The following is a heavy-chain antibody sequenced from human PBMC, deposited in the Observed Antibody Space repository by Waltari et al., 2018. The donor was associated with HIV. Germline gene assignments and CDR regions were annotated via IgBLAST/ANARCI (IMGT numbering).Heavy chain of an antibody. CDR1: GFTFTVYA. CDR2: ISSSGDKT. CDR3: AKDWGEGYKKDS. V-gene: IGHV3-23*01. J-gene: IGHJ4*02. Sequence: EVQLLESGGGLGQPGGSLRLSCAASGFTFTVYAMTWVRQAPGKGREWVSTISSSGDKTYYADSVKGRFTISRDNSKKTVYLQMNSLRAEDTAVYYCAKDWGEGYKKDSWGQGTQVTVSS. D-gene: IGHD3-10*01.